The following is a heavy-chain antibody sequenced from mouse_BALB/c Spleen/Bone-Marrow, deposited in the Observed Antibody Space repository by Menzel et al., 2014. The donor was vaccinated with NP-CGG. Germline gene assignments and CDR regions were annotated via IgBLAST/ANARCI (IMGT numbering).Heavy chain of an antibody. J-gene: IGHJ4*01. V-gene: IGHV5-6*01. Sequence: DVHLVESGGDLVKPGGSLKLSCAASGFTFSSYGMSWGRQTPDKRREGVATISSGGSNTYYPDSVKGRFTISRDNAKNTLYLQMSSLKSEDTAMYYCARHQRYYAMDYWGQGTSVTVSS. CDR1: GFTFSSYG. CDR2: ISSGGSNT. CDR3: ARHQRYYAMDY.